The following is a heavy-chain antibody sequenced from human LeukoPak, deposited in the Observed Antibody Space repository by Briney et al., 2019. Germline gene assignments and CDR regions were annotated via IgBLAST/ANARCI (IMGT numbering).Heavy chain of an antibody. D-gene: IGHD3-9*01. Sequence: PSETLSLTCTVSGGSISSSSYYWGWIRQPPGKGLEWIGSIYYSGSTYYNPSLKCRVTISVDTSKNQFSLKLSSVTAADTAVYYCARDYDILTGSPWFDPWGQGTLVTVSS. CDR2: IYYSGST. J-gene: IGHJ5*02. V-gene: IGHV4-39*07. CDR3: ARDYDILTGSPWFDP. CDR1: GGSISSSSYY.